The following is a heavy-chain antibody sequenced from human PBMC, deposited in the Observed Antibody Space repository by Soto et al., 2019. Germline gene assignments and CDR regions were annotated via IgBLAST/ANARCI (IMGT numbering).Heavy chain of an antibody. Sequence: GESLKISCKGSGYSFTTYWIAWVRQMPGKGLEWVGIIYPGDSDTRYSPSFEGHVTISVDKSISTAFLQWNSLKASDNAIYYCARHSTSAPKDYWGQGXLVTVS. CDR2: IYPGDSDT. CDR1: GYSFTTYW. V-gene: IGHV5-51*01. D-gene: IGHD3-10*01. J-gene: IGHJ4*01. CDR3: ARHSTSAPKDY.